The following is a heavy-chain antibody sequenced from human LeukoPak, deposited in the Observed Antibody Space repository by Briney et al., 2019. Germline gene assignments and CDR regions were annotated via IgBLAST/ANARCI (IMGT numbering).Heavy chain of an antibody. CDR2: ISSSSSYI. J-gene: IGHJ4*02. CDR1: GFTFRSYN. CDR3: ARGASRADY. V-gene: IGHV3-21*01. Sequence: TGGSLRLSCAASGFTFRSYNMNCVRQAPGKRPEWVSSISSSSSYIYYADSVKGRFTISRDNAKNSLYLQMNSLRAEDTALYYCARGASRADYWGQGTLVTVSS.